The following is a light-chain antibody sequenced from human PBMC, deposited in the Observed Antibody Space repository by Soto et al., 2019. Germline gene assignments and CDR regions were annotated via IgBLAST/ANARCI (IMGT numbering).Light chain of an antibody. Sequence: EIVMTQSPATLSVSPGERATLSCRASQSVSNNLAWYQQKPGQDPRLLIYGASTRATGIPARFSGSGSGTDFTLTISSLQSEDFAVYYCQQFNNWPPLTFGGGTKVEIK. CDR2: GAS. V-gene: IGKV3-15*01. J-gene: IGKJ4*01. CDR1: QSVSNN. CDR3: QQFNNWPPLT.